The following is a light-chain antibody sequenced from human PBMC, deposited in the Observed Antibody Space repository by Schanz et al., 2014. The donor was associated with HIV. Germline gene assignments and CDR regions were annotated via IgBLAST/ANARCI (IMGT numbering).Light chain of an antibody. J-gene: IGLJ3*02. Sequence: QSALTQPPSASGSPGQSVTISCTGTTSDIGNHDFVSWYQQHPGKAPKLMIYDVTKRPSGVPARFSGSKSGNTASLTVSGLQADDEDDYYCSSYGGGDTLLFGGGTKLPVL. V-gene: IGLV2-8*01. CDR2: DVT. CDR3: SSYGGGDTLL. CDR1: TSDIGNHDF.